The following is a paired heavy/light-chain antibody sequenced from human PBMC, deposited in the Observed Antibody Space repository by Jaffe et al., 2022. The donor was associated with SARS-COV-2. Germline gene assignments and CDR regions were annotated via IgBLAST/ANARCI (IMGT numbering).Heavy chain of an antibody. Sequence: QITLRESGPARVKPTQILTLTCTFSGFSLSTSGVGVAWVRQSPGKAPEWLVVIYWDDDKRYSPSLKQRLSVTKDTSNNQVVLTMTNMVPEDTGTYYCAHRHSGNTWNEGIFDSWGQGTPVTVSS. CDR2: IYWDDDK. J-gene: IGHJ4*02. CDR3: AHRHSGNTWNEGIFDS. D-gene: IGHD6-25*01. CDR1: GFSLSTSGVG. V-gene: IGHV2-5*02.
Light chain of an antibody. J-gene: IGKJ2*01. CDR1: QSISNF. Sequence: DIQMTQSPSTLSASIGDTVTITCRASQSISNFLAWYQQKPGKAPKLIIYKTSTLQSGVPSKFSGSGSGTDFTLTITSLQPDDFANYYCQQYYNFATFGQGTSLEVE. V-gene: IGKV1-5*03. CDR2: KTS. CDR3: QQYYNFAT.